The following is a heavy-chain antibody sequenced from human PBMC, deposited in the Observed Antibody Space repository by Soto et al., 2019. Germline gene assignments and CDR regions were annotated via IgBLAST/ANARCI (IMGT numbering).Heavy chain of an antibody. J-gene: IGHJ4*02. V-gene: IGHV1-3*01. CDR3: AREVNDYGDLPYFDY. D-gene: IGHD4-17*01. Sequence: QVQLVQSGAEVKKPGASVKVSCKASGYTFTSYAMHWVRQAPGQRLEWMGWINAGNGNTKYSQKFQGRVTITRDTSASTADMELSSLRSEDTAGYYCAREVNDYGDLPYFDYWGQGTLVTVSS. CDR1: GYTFTSYA. CDR2: INAGNGNT.